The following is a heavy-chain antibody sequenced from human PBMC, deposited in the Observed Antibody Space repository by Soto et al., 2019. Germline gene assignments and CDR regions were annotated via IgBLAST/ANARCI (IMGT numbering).Heavy chain of an antibody. Sequence: QVQLVQSGAEVKKPGSSVKVSCKASGGTFSSYAISWVRQAPGQGLEWMGGFIPIFGTANYAQKFQGRVTITADESTSTAYMELSSLRSEDTAVYYCARGGGIVVVPAAIRYYYGMDVWGQGTTVTVSS. CDR3: ARGGGIVVVPAAIRYYYGMDV. CDR2: FIPIFGTA. J-gene: IGHJ6*02. D-gene: IGHD2-2*01. CDR1: GGTFSSYA. V-gene: IGHV1-69*01.